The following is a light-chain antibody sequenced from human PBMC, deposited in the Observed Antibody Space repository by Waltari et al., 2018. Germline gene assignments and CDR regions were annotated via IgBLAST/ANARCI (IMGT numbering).Light chain of an antibody. CDR1: NMGCKK. V-gene: IGLV3-9*01. Sequence: LTQPLSVSVALGQTARLTCGGDNMGCKKVHWYQQKPGQAPILVIYRDNNRPSGIPERFSGSNSGNTATLSISRAQAGDEADYFCQVWDSSSNAVFGGGTKLTVL. CDR2: RDN. CDR3: QVWDSSSNAV. J-gene: IGLJ2*01.